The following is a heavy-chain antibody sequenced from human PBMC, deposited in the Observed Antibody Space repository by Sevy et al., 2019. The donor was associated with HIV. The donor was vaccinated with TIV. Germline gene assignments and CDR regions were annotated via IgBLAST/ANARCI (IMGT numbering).Heavy chain of an antibody. D-gene: IGHD6-19*01. J-gene: IGHJ5*02. Sequence: GGSLRLSCTASGFSFSSYGMHWVRQAPGRGLEWVAVISYDGSNQFYTDSVGGRFTFSRVNSKNTLFMEMNSLRAEDTAVYYCAKDDAYNTQWLRNFFDPWGQGTLVTVSS. CDR3: AKDDAYNTQWLRNFFDP. CDR1: GFSFSSYG. CDR2: ISYDGSNQ. V-gene: IGHV3-30*18.